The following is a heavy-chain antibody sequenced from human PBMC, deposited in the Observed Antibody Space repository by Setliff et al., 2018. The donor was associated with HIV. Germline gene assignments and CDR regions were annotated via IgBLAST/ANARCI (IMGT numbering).Heavy chain of an antibody. CDR3: ATLSPTRQYSSSWYHFDY. CDR1: GYRFTNYG. CDR2: ISPQNGNT. Sequence: ASVKVSCKASGYRFTNYGISWVRQAPGQGLEWMAWISPQNGNTEFAQKFHHRVSMTADRSSNIAYMELRSLTFEDTAVYYCATLSPTRQYSSSWYHFDYWGQGTLVTVSS. D-gene: IGHD6-13*01. J-gene: IGHJ4*02. V-gene: IGHV1-18*01.